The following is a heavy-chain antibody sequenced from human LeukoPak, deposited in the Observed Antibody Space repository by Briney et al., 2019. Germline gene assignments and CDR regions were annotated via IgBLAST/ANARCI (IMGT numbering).Heavy chain of an antibody. CDR3: ARTNQVGLRLAFDY. J-gene: IGHJ4*02. CDR1: GFTFSSYW. Sequence: PGGSLRLSCAASGFTFSSYWMHWVRQAPGRGLVWVSRINSDGSSTSYADSVKGRFTISRDNAKNTLYLQMNSLRAEDTAVYYCARTNQVGLRLAFDYWGQGTLVTVSS. D-gene: IGHD1-14*01. CDR2: INSDGSST. V-gene: IGHV3-74*01.